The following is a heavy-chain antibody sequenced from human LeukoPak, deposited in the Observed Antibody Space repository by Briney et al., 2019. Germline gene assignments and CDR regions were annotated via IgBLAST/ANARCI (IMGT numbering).Heavy chain of an antibody. CDR1: GFSLSTSGVG. V-gene: IGHV2-5*01. D-gene: IGHD2-2*01. J-gene: IGHJ5*02. Sequence: SGPTLVNPTQTLTLTCTFSGFSLSTSGVGVGWIRQPPGKALEWLALIYWNDDKRYSPSLKSRLTITKDTSKNQVVLTVTNMDPVDTATYYCAHTTLGYCSSTSCYALGWFDPWGQGTLVTVSS. CDR3: AHTTLGYCSSTSCYALGWFDP. CDR2: IYWNDDK.